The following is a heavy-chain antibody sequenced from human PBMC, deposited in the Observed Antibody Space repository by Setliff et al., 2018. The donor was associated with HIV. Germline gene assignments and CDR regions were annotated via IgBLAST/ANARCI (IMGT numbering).Heavy chain of an antibody. CDR1: GFTFSTYS. CDR3: ARGFTAAAGPTGY. CDR2: ISYDGNNK. J-gene: IGHJ4*02. D-gene: IGHD6-13*01. Sequence: GGSLRLSCAASGFTFSTYSMHWVRQAPGKGLEWVAVISYDGNNKYYADSVKGRFTISRDNSKNTLYLQMNSLRAEDTAVYYCARGFTAAAGPTGYWGQGTLVTVSS. V-gene: IGHV3-30*03.